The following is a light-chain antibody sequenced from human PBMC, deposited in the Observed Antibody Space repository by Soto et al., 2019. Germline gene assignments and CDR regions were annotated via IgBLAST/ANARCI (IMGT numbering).Light chain of an antibody. CDR3: QHLNDYPPFT. CDR2: GTF. Sequence: IPLTQSPSSLSASVGDRVSITCRASQAIKTYLAWYQQKQGKAPKLLISGTFTLQSGVSSRFNGSGSGTDFTLTISRLQPEDFATYYCQHLNDYPPFTFGPGTKVDLE. CDR1: QAIKTY. V-gene: IGKV1-9*01. J-gene: IGKJ3*01.